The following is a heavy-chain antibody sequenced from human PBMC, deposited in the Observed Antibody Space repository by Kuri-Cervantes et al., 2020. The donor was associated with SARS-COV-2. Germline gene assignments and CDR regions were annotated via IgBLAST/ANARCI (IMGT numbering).Heavy chain of an antibody. J-gene: IGHJ5*02. D-gene: IGHD2-15*01. CDR1: GFTFSSYA. CDR3: AKDLGIGVVVAADGRFDP. CDR2: ISGSGGST. V-gene: IGHV3-23*01. Sequence: GESLKISCAASGFTFSSYAMSWVRQAPGKGLEWVPAISGSGGSTYYADSVKGRFTISRDNSKNTLYLQMNSLRAEDTAVYYCAKDLGIGVVVAADGRFDPWGQGTLVTVSS.